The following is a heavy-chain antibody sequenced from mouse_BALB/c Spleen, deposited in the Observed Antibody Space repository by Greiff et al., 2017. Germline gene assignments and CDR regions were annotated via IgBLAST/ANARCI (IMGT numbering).Heavy chain of an antibody. CDR1: GFTFSSYG. CDR2: INSNGGST. Sequence: EVKLMESGGGLVQPGGSLKLSCAASGFTFSSYGMSWVRQTPDKRLELVATINSNGGSTYYPDSVKGRFTISRDNAKNTLYLQMSSLKSEDTAMYYCARDYNGSSWYFDVWGAGTTVTVSA. J-gene: IGHJ1*01. V-gene: IGHV5-6-3*01. CDR3: ARDYNGSSWYFDV. D-gene: IGHD1-1*01.